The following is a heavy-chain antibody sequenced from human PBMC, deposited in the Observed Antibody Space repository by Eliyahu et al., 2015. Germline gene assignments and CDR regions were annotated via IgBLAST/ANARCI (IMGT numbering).Heavy chain of an antibody. Sequence: QVQLVQSGAEVKKPGASVKVSCKVSGYTLTELXMHWVRQAPGKGLEWMGGFDPEDGETIYAQKFQGRVTMTEDTSTDTAYMELSSLRSEDTAVYYCATAYYYGSGSYQPYNWFDPWGQGTLVTVSS. CDR2: FDPEDGET. CDR1: GYTLTELX. D-gene: IGHD3-10*01. J-gene: IGHJ5*02. V-gene: IGHV1-24*01. CDR3: ATAYYYGSGSYQPYNWFDP.